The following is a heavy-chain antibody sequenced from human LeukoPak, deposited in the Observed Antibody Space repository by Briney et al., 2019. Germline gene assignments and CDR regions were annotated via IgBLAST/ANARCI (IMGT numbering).Heavy chain of an antibody. D-gene: IGHD3-10*01. CDR1: GGSISSYY. CDR3: ARDGLLWFGDVDAFDI. V-gene: IGHV4-4*07. J-gene: IGHJ3*02. Sequence: PSETLSLTCTVSGGSISSYYWSWIRQPAGRGLEWIGRIYTSGSTNYNPSLKSRVTMSVDTSKNQFSLKLSSVTAADTAVYYCARDGLLWFGDVDAFDIWGQGTMVTVSS. CDR2: IYTSGST.